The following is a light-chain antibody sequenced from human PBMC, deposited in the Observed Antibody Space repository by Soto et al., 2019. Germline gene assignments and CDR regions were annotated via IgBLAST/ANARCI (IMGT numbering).Light chain of an antibody. V-gene: IGKV1-5*03. CDR2: AAS. J-gene: IGKJ1*01. CDR1: QSISIW. Sequence: DIHMTQSPCALSASMGDRVTITCRASQSISIWLAWYQQKPGKAPKLLIYAASSLESGVPSRFSGSGYGTEFNLTISSLQTGDFATYYCQHYNTYPWTFGQGTKVDIK. CDR3: QHYNTYPWT.